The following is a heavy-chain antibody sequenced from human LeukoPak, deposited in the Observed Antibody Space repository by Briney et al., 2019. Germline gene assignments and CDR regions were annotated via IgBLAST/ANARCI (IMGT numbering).Heavy chain of an antibody. J-gene: IGHJ5*02. Sequence: SETLSLTCTVSGGSISSGSYYWSWIRQPAGKGLEWIGRIYTSGSTNYNPSLKSRVTISVDTSKNQFSLKLSSVTAADTAVYYCARPRIAAAGRWFDPWGQGTLVTVSS. CDR3: ARPRIAAAGRWFDP. D-gene: IGHD6-13*01. CDR1: GGSISSGSYY. V-gene: IGHV4-61*02. CDR2: IYTSGST.